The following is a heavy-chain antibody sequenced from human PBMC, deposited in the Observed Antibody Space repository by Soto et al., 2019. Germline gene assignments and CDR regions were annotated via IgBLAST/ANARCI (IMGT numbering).Heavy chain of an antibody. CDR3: ARVPRITVFGVVTALDN. V-gene: IGHV4-59*01. D-gene: IGHD3-3*01. J-gene: IGHJ4*02. Sequence: QMHLQESGPGVVKPSETLSLTCTVAGGSITAYYWSWIRQPPGQGLEWIGYIRYSGASNYNPALRSRVTMSVDTSKSQFSLRLTSVTAADTAVYFYARVPRITVFGVVTALDNWGQGILVTVSS. CDR1: GGSITAYY. CDR2: IRYSGAS.